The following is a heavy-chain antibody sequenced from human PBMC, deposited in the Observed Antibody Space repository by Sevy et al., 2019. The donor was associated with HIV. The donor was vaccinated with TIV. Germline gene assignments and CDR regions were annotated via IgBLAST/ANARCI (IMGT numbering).Heavy chain of an antibody. D-gene: IGHD4-17*01. V-gene: IGHV3-30*02. CDR2: IRYDGTTK. Sequence: GGSLRLSCAASGFTFSSSGMHWVRQAPGKGLEWVTFIRYDGTTKYYADSVKGRFTISRDNSKNTLYLQMNSLRDEETGAYFYAKLGSTTLTTSDAFDIWGQGTLVTVSS. CDR1: GFTFSSSG. J-gene: IGHJ3*02. CDR3: AKLGSTTLTTSDAFDI.